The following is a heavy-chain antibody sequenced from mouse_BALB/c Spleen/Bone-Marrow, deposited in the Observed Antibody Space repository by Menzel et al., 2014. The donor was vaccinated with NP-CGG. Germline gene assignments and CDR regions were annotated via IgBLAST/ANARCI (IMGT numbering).Heavy chain of an antibody. V-gene: IGHV1-87*01. D-gene: IGHD2-1*01. Sequence: QVQLQQSGAELARPGASVKLSCKASGYTFTSYWMQWVKQRPGQGLEWIGAIYPGDGDTRYTQKFKGKATLTADKSSNTAYMQLSSLACEDSAVYFCASPYGNYDAMDYWGQGTSVTVSS. CDR2: IYPGDGDT. CDR1: GYTFTSYW. J-gene: IGHJ4*01. CDR3: ASPYGNYDAMDY.